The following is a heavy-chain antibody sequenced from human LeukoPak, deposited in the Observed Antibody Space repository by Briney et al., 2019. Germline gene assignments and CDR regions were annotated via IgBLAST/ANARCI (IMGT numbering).Heavy chain of an antibody. V-gene: IGHV3-23*01. Sequence: GGSLRLSCAASEFTFSGYAMSWVRQKPGKGLEWVSDISASGTSIYYADSVKGRFTISRDNSRNTLYLQMNRLRAEDTAVYYCAQRSTGGYFDYWGQGTVVTVSS. J-gene: IGHJ4*02. CDR1: EFTFSGYA. CDR2: ISASGTSI. D-gene: IGHD2-8*02. CDR3: AQRSTGGYFDY.